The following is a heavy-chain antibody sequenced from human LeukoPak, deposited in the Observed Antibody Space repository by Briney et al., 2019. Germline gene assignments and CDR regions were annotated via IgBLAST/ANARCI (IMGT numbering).Heavy chain of an antibody. V-gene: IGHV3-23*01. J-gene: IGHJ3*02. D-gene: IGHD3-10*01. Sequence: GGSLRLSCAASGFTFVSYAMSWVRQAPGKGLEWVSAISGSGGSTYYADSVKGRFTISRDNSKNTLYLQMNSLRAEDTAVYYCAKDQSRFGEPDAFDIWGQGTMVTVSS. CDR1: GFTFVSYA. CDR3: AKDQSRFGEPDAFDI. CDR2: ISGSGGST.